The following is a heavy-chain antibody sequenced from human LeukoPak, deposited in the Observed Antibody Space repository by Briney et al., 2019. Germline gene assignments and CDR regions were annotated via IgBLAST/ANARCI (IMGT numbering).Heavy chain of an antibody. V-gene: IGHV3-11*01. D-gene: IGHD3-10*01. CDR1: GFTFSDYY. Sequence: GGSLRLSCAASGFTFSDYYMSWIRQAPGKGLEWVSYISSSGSTIYYADSVKGRFTISRDNAKNSLYLQMNSLRAEDTAVYYCARVKAEGGSVGDFNRYYGMDVWGQGTTVTVSS. CDR2: ISSSGSTI. CDR3: ARVKAEGGSVGDFNRYYGMDV. J-gene: IGHJ6*02.